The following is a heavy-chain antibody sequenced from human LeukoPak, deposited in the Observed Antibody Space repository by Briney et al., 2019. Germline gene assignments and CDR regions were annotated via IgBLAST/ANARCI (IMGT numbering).Heavy chain of an antibody. V-gene: IGHV1-8*01. Sequence: ASVKVSCKASGYTFISYDINWVRQATGQGLEWMGWMNPNSGNTGYAQKFQGRVTMTRNTSISTAYMELSSLRSEDTAVYYCARGRDGYNRELYYYYYYMDVWGKGNTVTVSS. J-gene: IGHJ6*03. CDR1: GYTFISYD. D-gene: IGHD5-24*01. CDR2: MNPNSGNT. CDR3: ARGRDGYNRELYYYYYYMDV.